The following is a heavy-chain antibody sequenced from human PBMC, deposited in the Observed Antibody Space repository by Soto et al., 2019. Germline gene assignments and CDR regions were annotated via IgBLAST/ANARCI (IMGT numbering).Heavy chain of an antibody. Sequence: LSLTCTVSGGSVSSGSYYWSWIRQPPGKGLEWIGYIYYSGSTNYNPSLKSRVTISVDTSKNQFSLKLSSVTAADTAVYYCARGGVASYYYYYYGMDVWGQGTTVTVSS. CDR3: ARGGVASYYYYYYGMDV. V-gene: IGHV4-61*01. CDR1: GGSVSSGSYY. J-gene: IGHJ6*02. D-gene: IGHD2-15*01. CDR2: IYYSGST.